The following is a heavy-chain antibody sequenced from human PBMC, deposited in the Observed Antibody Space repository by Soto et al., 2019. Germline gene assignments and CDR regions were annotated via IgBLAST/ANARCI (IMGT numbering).Heavy chain of an antibody. D-gene: IGHD6-13*01. Sequence: SETLSLTCPVYGGSFSGYYWGCIRPPPGKGLEWIGEINHSGSTNYHPSLKRRVTISVDTSKNQFSLKLSSVTAADTAVYYCARGSAAARHWFDPWGQGTLVTVSS. J-gene: IGHJ5*02. CDR2: INHSGST. V-gene: IGHV4-34*01. CDR1: GGSFSGYY. CDR3: ARGSAAARHWFDP.